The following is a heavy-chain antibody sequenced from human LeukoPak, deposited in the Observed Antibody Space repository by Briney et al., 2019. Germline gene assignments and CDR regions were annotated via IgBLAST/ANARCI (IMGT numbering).Heavy chain of an antibody. J-gene: IGHJ4*02. Sequence: ESLKISCKGSGYSFTNYWIGWVRQMPGKGLEWMGIIWPGDSDTKYSPSFQGQVTISADKSISTAYLQWTSLKASDTAMYYCARHMKAAAGPSNFEYWGQGTLVTVSS. CDR1: GYSFTNYW. CDR2: IWPGDSDT. V-gene: IGHV5-51*01. CDR3: ARHMKAAAGPSNFEY. D-gene: IGHD6-25*01.